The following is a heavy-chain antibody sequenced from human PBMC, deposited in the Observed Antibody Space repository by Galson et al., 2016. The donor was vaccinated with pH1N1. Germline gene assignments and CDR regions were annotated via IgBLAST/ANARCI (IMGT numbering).Heavy chain of an antibody. Sequence: SLRLSCAASRFTLSNYWMHWVRQAPGKGLVWVARINTDGSTTTYADSVKGRFTVSRDNAKNTLYLQMNSLRVEDSAVYYCVRAPIGNDGYWGQGTLVTVSS. CDR1: RFTLSNYW. J-gene: IGHJ4*02. CDR2: INTDGSTT. V-gene: IGHV3-74*01. CDR3: VRAPIGNDGY. D-gene: IGHD1-1*01.